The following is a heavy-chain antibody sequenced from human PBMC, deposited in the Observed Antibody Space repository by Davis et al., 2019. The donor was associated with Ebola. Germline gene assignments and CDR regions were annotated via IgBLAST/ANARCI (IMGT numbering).Heavy chain of an antibody. Sequence: GESLILSCAASGFTLINAWMSWVRQAPGKGPEWVGRIKSKTDGGITDYAAPVKGRFTIPRDDSKNRLYLQMNSLKTEDTAVYYCTTDTKGYCSGGSCPPLDYWGQGTLVTVSS. CDR3: TTDTKGYCSGGSCPPLDY. D-gene: IGHD2-15*01. CDR1: GFTLINAW. CDR2: IKSKTDGGIT. J-gene: IGHJ4*02. V-gene: IGHV3-15*01.